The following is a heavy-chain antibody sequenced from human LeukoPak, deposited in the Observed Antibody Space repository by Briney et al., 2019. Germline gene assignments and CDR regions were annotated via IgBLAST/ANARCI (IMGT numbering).Heavy chain of an antibody. CDR3: ARFSSGCSTSSCYLTY. CDR2: IHDTGST. J-gene: IGHJ4*02. Sequence: SETLSLTCSVSGGSLSSHYWSWIRQPPGNGLELIGYIHDTGSTFYNSSLSGRVTISLDTSNNQSSLNLTAMTAADTAVYYCARFSSGCSTSSCYLTYWGQETLVTVS. V-gene: IGHV4-59*11. D-gene: IGHD2-2*01. CDR1: GGSLSSHY.